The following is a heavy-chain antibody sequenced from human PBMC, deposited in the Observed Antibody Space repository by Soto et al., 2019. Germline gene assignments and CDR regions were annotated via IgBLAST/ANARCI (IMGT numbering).Heavy chain of an antibody. CDR1: GGTFSSYT. CDR2: IIPILGIA. V-gene: IGHV1-69*02. CDR3: ARGMARYFEWFPDGY. D-gene: IGHD3-9*01. J-gene: IGHJ4*02. Sequence: QVQLVQSGAEVKKPGSSVKVSCKASGGTFSSYTISWVRQAPGQGLEWMGRIIPILGIANYAQKFQGRVTITADKSTSTAYMELSSLRSEDTAVYYCARGMARYFEWFPDGYWGQGTLVTVSS.